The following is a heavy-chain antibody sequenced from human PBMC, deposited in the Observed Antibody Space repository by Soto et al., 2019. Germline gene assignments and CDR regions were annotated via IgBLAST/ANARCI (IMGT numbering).Heavy chain of an antibody. Sequence: GESLKISCKGSGYSFTSYLIGWVRQMPGKGLEWMGIIYPGDSDTRYSPSFQGQVTISADKSISTAYLQWSSLKASDTAMYYCARQGQLSYYYMDVWGKGTTVTVSS. J-gene: IGHJ6*03. V-gene: IGHV5-51*01. CDR3: ARQGQLSYYYMDV. CDR2: IYPGDSDT. CDR1: GYSFTSYL. D-gene: IGHD6-13*01.